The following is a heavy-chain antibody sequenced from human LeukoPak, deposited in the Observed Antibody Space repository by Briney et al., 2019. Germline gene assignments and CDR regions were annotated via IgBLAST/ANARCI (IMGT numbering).Heavy chain of an antibody. D-gene: IGHD3-10*01. V-gene: IGHV4-39*07. CDR1: GGSISSSSYY. J-gene: IGHJ4*02. CDR2: INHSGST. Sequence: SETLSLTCTVSGGSISSSSYYWGWIRQPPGKGLEWIGEINHSGSTNYNPSLKSRVTISVDTSKNQFSLKLSSVTAADTAVYYCARLHYGSGNEWGQGTLVTVSS. CDR3: ARLHYGSGNE.